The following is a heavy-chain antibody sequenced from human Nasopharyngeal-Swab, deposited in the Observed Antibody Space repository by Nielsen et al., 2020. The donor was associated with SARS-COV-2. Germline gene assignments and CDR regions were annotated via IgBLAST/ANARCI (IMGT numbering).Heavy chain of an antibody. J-gene: IGHJ6*02. D-gene: IGHD1-26*01. V-gene: IGHV3-21*01. Sequence: GGSLRLSCAASGFTFSSYSMNWVRQAPGKGLEWVSSISSSSRYIYYADSVKGRFTISRDNAKNSLYLQMNSLRAEDTAVYYCARDPVSGGSYPSYYYYGMDVWGQGTTVTVSS. CDR3: ARDPVSGGSYPSYYYYGMDV. CDR1: GFTFSSYS. CDR2: ISSSSRYI.